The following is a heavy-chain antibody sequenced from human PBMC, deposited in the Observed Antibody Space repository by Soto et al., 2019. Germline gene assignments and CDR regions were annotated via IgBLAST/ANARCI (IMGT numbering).Heavy chain of an antibody. Sequence: QVQLVESGGGVVQPGRSLRLSCAASGFTFSNYGMHWVRQAPGKGLEWLAVILNDGGDQNYGDSVKGRFTISRDNSKNTLYLQINSLRVEDTAVYYCARDDDRPDNGLDMWDQGTMVTVSS. CDR2: ILNDGGDQ. V-gene: IGHV3-30*19. D-gene: IGHD2-8*01. CDR3: ARDDDRPDNGLDM. J-gene: IGHJ3*02. CDR1: GFTFSNYG.